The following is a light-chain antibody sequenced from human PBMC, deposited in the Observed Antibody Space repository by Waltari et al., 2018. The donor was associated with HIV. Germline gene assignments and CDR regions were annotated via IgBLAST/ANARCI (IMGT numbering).Light chain of an antibody. Sequence: DIQMTQSPGSLSASVAENVTIYCRASQDIGFNANWFQLKIGGAPKLLIAAASRLQTGVPSRFSGSGFGTHFSLTISGPQSDDFAHYFCQQSYGLPYTFGQGTRVAVK. J-gene: IGKJ2*01. CDR2: AAS. CDR3: QQSYGLPYT. CDR1: QDIGFN. V-gene: IGKV1-39*01.